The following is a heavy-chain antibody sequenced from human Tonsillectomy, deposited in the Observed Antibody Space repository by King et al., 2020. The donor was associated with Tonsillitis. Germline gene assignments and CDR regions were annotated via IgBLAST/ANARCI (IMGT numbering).Heavy chain of an antibody. D-gene: IGHD3-10*01. V-gene: IGHV4-59*08. Sequence: QLQESGPGLVKPSETLSLTCSVSGGSISTYYWNWIRQPPGKGLEWIGYIDDSGRTNYNPSLTGRVTISLDTSKSQFSLKLTSMTAADTAVYYCARGPWFGELSLDYWGQGTLVTVSS. CDR2: IDDSGRT. J-gene: IGHJ4*02. CDR1: GGSISTYY. CDR3: ARGPWFGELSLDY.